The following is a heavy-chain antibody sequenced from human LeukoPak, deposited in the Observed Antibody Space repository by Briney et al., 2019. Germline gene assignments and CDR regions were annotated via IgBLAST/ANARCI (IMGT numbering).Heavy chain of an antibody. D-gene: IGHD3-22*01. Sequence: SVKVSRKASGGTFSSYAISWVRQAPGQGLEWMGRIIPILGIANYTQKFQGRVTITADKSTSTAYMELSSLRSEDTAVYYCASCPIRLYYYDSGGSYYFDYWGQGTLVTVSS. CDR3: ASCPIRLYYYDSGGSYYFDY. V-gene: IGHV1-69*04. CDR2: IIPILGIA. CDR1: GGTFSSYA. J-gene: IGHJ4*02.